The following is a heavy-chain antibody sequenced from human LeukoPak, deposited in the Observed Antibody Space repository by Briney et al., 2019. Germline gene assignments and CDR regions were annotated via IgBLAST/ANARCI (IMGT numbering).Heavy chain of an antibody. J-gene: IGHJ4*02. Sequence: SETLSLTCTVSGGSISNYYWNWIRQPPGKGLEWIGYIYYSGSTNYNPSLKGRVTISLDTSKNQFSLKLSSVTAADTAVYYCARLSEVTDYWGRGTLVTVSS. CDR3: ARLSEVTDY. CDR1: GGSISNYY. CDR2: IYYSGST. V-gene: IGHV4-59*08. D-gene: IGHD2-21*02.